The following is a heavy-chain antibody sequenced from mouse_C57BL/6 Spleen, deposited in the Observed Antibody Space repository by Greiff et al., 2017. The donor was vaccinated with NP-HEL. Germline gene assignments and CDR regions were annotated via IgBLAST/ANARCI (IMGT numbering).Heavy chain of an antibody. CDR1: GYAFSSSW. Sequence: QVQLKESGPELVKPGASVKISCKASGYAFSSSWMNWVKQRPGKGLEWIGRIYPGDGDTNYNGKFKGKATLTADKSSSTAYMQLSSLTSEDSAVYFCATSITTVVATGDYWGQGTTLTVSS. CDR2: IYPGDGDT. D-gene: IGHD1-1*01. J-gene: IGHJ2*01. CDR3: ATSITTVVATGDY. V-gene: IGHV1-82*01.